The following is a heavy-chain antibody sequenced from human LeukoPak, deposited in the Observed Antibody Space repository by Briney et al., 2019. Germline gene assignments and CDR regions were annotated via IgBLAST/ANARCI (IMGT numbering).Heavy chain of an antibody. CDR1: GGSISSSSYY. CDR2: IYYSGST. CDR3: ARSLYYYGSDSFDI. J-gene: IGHJ3*02. V-gene: IGHV4-39*07. Sequence: SETLSLTCTVSGGSISSSSYYWGWIRQPPGKGLEWIGSIYYSGSTNYNPSLKSRVTISVDTSKNQFSLKLSSVTAADTAVYYCARSLYYYGSDSFDIWGQGTMVTVSS. D-gene: IGHD3-10*01.